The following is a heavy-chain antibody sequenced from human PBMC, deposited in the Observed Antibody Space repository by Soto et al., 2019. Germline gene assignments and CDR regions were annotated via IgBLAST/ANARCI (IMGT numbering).Heavy chain of an antibody. J-gene: IGHJ5*02. CDR3: ARSRDFPGGFFDP. V-gene: IGHV1-18*04. CDR1: GYTFTSYG. Sequence: QVQLVQSGAEVKKPGASVKVSCKASGYTFTSYGISWVRQAPGQGLVWMGWISAYNGNTNYAQKLQGRVTRTTDTATSTAYVELRSLRSDDTAVYYCARSRDFPGGFFDPWGQGTLVTVSS. D-gene: IGHD6-25*01. CDR2: ISAYNGNT.